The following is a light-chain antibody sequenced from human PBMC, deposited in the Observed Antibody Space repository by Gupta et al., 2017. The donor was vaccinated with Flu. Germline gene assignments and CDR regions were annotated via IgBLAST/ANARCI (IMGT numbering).Light chain of an antibody. V-gene: IGLV2-23*01. CDR3: CSSEGGTNSVV. J-gene: IGLJ2*01. CDR1: SSDVLNFNL. CDR2: EGS. Sequence: QSALTHPASVSGSPGQSITISCTGTSSDVLNFNLVSWYQQHPGKAPKLMMYEGSKRPSGVSKRFSGSKSGNKASLTIYGAQAEDEAEYYCCSSEGGTNSVVLAGGTKLTVL.